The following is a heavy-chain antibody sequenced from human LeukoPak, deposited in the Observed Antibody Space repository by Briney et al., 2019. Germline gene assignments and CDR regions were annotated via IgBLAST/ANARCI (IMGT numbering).Heavy chain of an antibody. Sequence: SETLSLTCTVSGGAISSGGYYWSWIRQHPGKGLEWIGYIYYSGSTYYNPSLKSRVTISVDTSKNQFSLKLSSVTAADTAVYYCARVSRVVPAAISSYYYYGMDVWGQGTTVTVSS. CDR1: GGAISSGGYY. V-gene: IGHV4-31*03. CDR3: ARVSRVVPAAISSYYYYGMDV. J-gene: IGHJ6*02. D-gene: IGHD2-2*01. CDR2: IYYSGST.